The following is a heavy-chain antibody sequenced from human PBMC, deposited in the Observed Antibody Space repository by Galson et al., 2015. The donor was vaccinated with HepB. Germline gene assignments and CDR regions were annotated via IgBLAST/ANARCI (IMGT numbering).Heavy chain of an antibody. D-gene: IGHD2-21*01. CDR2: INPSGGST. CDR3: ARDSVVVIATPDAFDI. J-gene: IGHJ3*02. Sequence: SVKVSCKASGYTFTSYYMHWVRQAPGQGLEWMGIINPSGGSTSYAQKFQGRVTMTRDTSTSTVYMELSSLRSEDTAVYYCARDSVVVIATPDAFDIWGQGTMVTVSS. CDR1: GYTFTSYY. V-gene: IGHV1-46*01.